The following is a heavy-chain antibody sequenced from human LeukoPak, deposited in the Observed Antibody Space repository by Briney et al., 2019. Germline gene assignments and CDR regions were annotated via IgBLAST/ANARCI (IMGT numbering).Heavy chain of an antibody. CDR3: AKDQGTTGSYDY. CDR2: IQKDGSYE. J-gene: IGHJ4*02. Sequence: PGGSLRLSCAASGFTFSSYGMDWVPQAPGQGLEWVAFIQKDGSYEDYTDSAKGRFTISRDNSKNTLYLEMNNLRTEDTAVYYCAKDQGTTGSYDYWGQGTLVTVSS. V-gene: IGHV3-30*02. CDR1: GFTFSSYG. D-gene: IGHD3-9*01.